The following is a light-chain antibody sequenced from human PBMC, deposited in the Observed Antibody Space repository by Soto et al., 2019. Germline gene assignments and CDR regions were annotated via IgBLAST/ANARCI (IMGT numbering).Light chain of an antibody. J-gene: IGKJ1*01. Sequence: DIQMTQFPSTLSASIGDRVTISCRASQTIGDSLAWYQHKPGKAPTVLIYGASTLQSGVPTRFSGSGSGTEFTLTLSGLQPDDFATYCCQQYHSLWTFGQGTKVDIK. CDR3: QQYHSLWT. V-gene: IGKV1-5*01. CDR2: GAS. CDR1: QTIGDS.